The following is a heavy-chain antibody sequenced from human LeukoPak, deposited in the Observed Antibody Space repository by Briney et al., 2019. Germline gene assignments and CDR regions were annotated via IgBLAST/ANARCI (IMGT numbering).Heavy chain of an antibody. CDR2: IYYSGST. V-gene: IGHV4-59*06. CDR1: GGSISNYY. CDR3: ARDPPDYGFDP. J-gene: IGHJ5*02. D-gene: IGHD4-17*01. Sequence: PSETLSLTCTVSGGSISNYYWSWIRQHPGKGLERIGYIYYSGSTYYNPSLKSRVTISVDTSKNQFSLKLSSVTAADTAVYYCARDPPDYGFDPWGQGTLVTVSS.